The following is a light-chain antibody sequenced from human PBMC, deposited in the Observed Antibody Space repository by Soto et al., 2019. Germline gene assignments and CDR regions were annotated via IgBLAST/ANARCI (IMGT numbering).Light chain of an antibody. CDR2: DAS. V-gene: IGKV3-20*01. CDR1: QSVSNNY. J-gene: IGKJ5*01. CDR3: QQYGFSPIS. Sequence: EIVMTQSPATLSVSPGERATLSCRASQSVSNNYLAWYQQKPGQAPRLLIYDASTRATGVPDRFSGSGSGPEYTLTITRLEPEDFAVYSCQQYGFSPISFGQGTRLEI.